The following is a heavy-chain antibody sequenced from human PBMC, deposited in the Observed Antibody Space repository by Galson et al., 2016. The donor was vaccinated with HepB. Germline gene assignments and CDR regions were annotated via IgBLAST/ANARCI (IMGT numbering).Heavy chain of an antibody. CDR2: ISYDGSNK. CDR1: GFTFSSYA. J-gene: IGHJ6*02. V-gene: IGHV3-30-3*01. Sequence: SLRLSCAASGFTFSSYAMHWVRQAPGKGLEWVAVISYDGSNKYYADSVKDRFTISRDNSKNTLYLQMNSLRAEDTAVYYCAREVVPAANGYYYYCGMDVWGQGTTVTVSS. CDR3: AREVVPAANGYYYYCGMDV. D-gene: IGHD2-2*01.